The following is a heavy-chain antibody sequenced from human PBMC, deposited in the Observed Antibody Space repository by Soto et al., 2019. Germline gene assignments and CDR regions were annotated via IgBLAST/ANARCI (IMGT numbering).Heavy chain of an antibody. Sequence: QVQLVQSGAEVKKPGSSVKVSCKASGGTFSSYAISWMRQAPGQGLEWMGGIIPIFGTANYAQKFQGRVTITADESTSTAYMELSSLRSEDTAVYYCARGGGSGSYSTTYYYYGMDVWGQGTTVTVSS. D-gene: IGHD3-10*01. CDR2: IIPIFGTA. J-gene: IGHJ6*02. V-gene: IGHV1-69*01. CDR1: GGTFSSYA. CDR3: ARGGGSGSYSTTYYYYGMDV.